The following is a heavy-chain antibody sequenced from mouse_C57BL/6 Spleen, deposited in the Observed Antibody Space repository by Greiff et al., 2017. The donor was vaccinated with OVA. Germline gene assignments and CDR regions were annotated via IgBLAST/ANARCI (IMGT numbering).Heavy chain of an antibody. Sequence: DVQLQESGPGLVKPSQSLSLTCSVTGYSITSGYYWNWIRQFPGNKLEWMGYISYDGSNKYNPSLKNRISITRDTSKNQFFLKLNSVTTEDTATYYCASTVVATDWYFDVWGTGTTVTVSS. D-gene: IGHD1-1*01. J-gene: IGHJ1*03. CDR2: ISYDGSN. V-gene: IGHV3-6*01. CDR3: ASTVVATDWYFDV. CDR1: GYSITSGYY.